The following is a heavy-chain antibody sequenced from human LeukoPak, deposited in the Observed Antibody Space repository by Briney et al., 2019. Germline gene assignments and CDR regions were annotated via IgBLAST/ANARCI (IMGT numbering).Heavy chain of an antibody. Sequence: GGSLRLSCAASGFTFSGAWMNWVRQAPGKGLEWVGRIKSKTDGGTTDYAAPVKSRFTISRDDSKNTLFLQMNSLRTEDTAVYYCATGGSVTAVTRSYDYWGQGALVTVSS. J-gene: IGHJ4*02. CDR3: ATGGSVTAVTRSYDY. CDR1: GFTFSGAW. D-gene: IGHD2-21*02. V-gene: IGHV3-15*07. CDR2: IKSKTDGGTT.